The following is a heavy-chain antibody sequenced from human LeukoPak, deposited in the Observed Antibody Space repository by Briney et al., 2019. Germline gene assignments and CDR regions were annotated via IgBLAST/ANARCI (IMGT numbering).Heavy chain of an antibody. V-gene: IGHV4-34*01. CDR1: GGSFSGYY. CDR3: ARGLKSGDY. CDR2: INHSGST. J-gene: IGHJ4*02. Sequence: SETLSLTCAVYGGSFSGYYWSWIRQPPGKGLEWIGEINHSGSTNYNPSLKSRVTISVDTSKNQFSLKLSSVTAADTAVYYCARGLKSGDYWGQGTLVTVSS.